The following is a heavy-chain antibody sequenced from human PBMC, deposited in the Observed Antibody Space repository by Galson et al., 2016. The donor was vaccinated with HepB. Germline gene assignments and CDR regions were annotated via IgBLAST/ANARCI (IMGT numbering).Heavy chain of an antibody. J-gene: IGHJ6*02. CDR1: GFTFSTYS. CDR3: VKSSEGLLRYSGMDV. V-gene: IGHV3-21*01. D-gene: IGHD2/OR15-2a*01. Sequence: SLRLSCAASGFTFSTYSMSWVRQAPGRGLEWVSSTGTGNGYKYYADSVKGRVTISRDAAKNSLYLHMDSLSAEDTAIYYCVKSSEGLLRYSGMDVWGQGTTVSVSS. CDR2: TGTGNGYK.